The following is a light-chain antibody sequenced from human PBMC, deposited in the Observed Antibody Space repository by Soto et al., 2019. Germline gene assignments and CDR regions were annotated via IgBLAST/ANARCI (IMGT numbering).Light chain of an antibody. V-gene: IGKV3-15*01. J-gene: IGKJ2*03. Sequence: ETVMTQSPDTLSVSPGESATLSCRASQDVSTNLAWFHQKPGQTPRLVLSGASKRATGIPARFSGSGSGRHFALTISRRLSEDFGVYCCQYYNNWPAYSFGQGTTVEI. CDR1: QDVSTN. CDR3: QYYNNWPAYS. CDR2: GAS.